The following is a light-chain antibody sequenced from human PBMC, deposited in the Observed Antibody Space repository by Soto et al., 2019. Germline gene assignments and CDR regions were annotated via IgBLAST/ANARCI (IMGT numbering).Light chain of an antibody. CDR1: QSINSY. CDR3: QQSFSAPRYT. CDR2: GAS. V-gene: IGKV1-39*01. J-gene: IGKJ2*01. Sequence: DIQMTQSPSSLSASVGDRVTVTCRASQSINSYLNWYQQKPGKAPNLLIFGASRLQSGVPSRFSGGGSGTDYTLTISSLQPEDVATYYCQQSFSAPRYTFGQGTKLEIK.